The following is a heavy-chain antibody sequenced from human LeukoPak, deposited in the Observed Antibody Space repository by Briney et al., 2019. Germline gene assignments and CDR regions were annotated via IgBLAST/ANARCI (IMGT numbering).Heavy chain of an antibody. CDR2: INTNTGNP. V-gene: IGHV7-4-1*02. CDR3: AREPIAAAGTEADY. J-gene: IGHJ4*02. Sequence: ASVKVPCKASGYIFTTYGFSWVRQAPGQGLEWMGWINTNTGNPTYAQGFTGRFVFSLDTSVSTAYLQISSLKAEDTAVYCCAREPIAAAGTEADYWGQGTLVTVSS. CDR1: GYIFTTYG. D-gene: IGHD6-13*01.